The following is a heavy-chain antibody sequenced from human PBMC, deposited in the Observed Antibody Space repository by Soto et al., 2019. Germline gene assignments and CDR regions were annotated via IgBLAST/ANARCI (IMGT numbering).Heavy chain of an antibody. J-gene: IGHJ4*02. CDR3: ARDTYTRACDY. Sequence: QVQLVESGGGVVQPGRSLRLSCVASGFTFSSYAMNWVRQAPGKGLEWVAIISFDGTNIYYADSVKGRFTISRDNSKNTLYLQMISLRPDDTAVYYCARDTYTRACDYWGQGTLVTVSS. V-gene: IGHV3-30-3*01. CDR1: GFTFSSYA. CDR2: ISFDGTNI. D-gene: IGHD2-2*02.